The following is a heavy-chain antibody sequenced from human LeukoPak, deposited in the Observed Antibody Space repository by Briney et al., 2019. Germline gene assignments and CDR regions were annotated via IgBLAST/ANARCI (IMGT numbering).Heavy chain of an antibody. V-gene: IGHV4-34*01. Sequence: SETLSLTCIVSGGSISNYYWSWIRQPPGKGLEWIGEINHSGSTNYNPSLKSRVTISVDTTKNQFSLKLSPVTAADTAVYYCARTVLGYCSSTSCYQLYYYYGMDVWGQGTTVTVSS. D-gene: IGHD2-2*01. CDR1: GGSISNYY. J-gene: IGHJ6*02. CDR2: INHSGST. CDR3: ARTVLGYCSSTSCYQLYYYYGMDV.